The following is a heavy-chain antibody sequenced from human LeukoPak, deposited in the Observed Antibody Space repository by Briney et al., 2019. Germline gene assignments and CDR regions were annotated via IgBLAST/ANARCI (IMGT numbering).Heavy chain of an antibody. V-gene: IGHV4-59*01. D-gene: IGHD6-13*01. CDR2: IYYSGST. CDR1: GGSISSYY. J-gene: IGHJ5*02. CDR3: ARFGSYSSSWYPQGGWFDP. Sequence: PSETLSLTCTVSGGSISSYYWSWIRQPPGKGLEWIGYIYYSGSTNYNPSLKSRVTISVDTSKNQFSLKLSSVTAADTAVYYCARFGSYSSSWYPQGGWFDPWGQGTWSPSPQ.